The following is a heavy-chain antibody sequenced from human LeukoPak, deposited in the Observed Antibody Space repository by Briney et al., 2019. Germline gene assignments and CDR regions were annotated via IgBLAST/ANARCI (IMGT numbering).Heavy chain of an antibody. V-gene: IGHV3-48*03. CDR1: GFTFSSYE. J-gene: IGHJ6*04. Sequence: PGGSLRLSCAASGFTFSSYEMKWVRQPPGRGLEWVSYISIGSTIYYADSVKGRFTISRDNAKNSLYLQMNSLRAEDTAVYYCAELGITMIGGVWGKGTTVTISS. CDR3: AELGITMIGGV. CDR2: ISIGSTI. D-gene: IGHD3-10*02.